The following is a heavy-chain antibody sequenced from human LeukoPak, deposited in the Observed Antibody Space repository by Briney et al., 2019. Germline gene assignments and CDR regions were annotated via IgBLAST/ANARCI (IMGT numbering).Heavy chain of an antibody. D-gene: IGHD5-24*01. J-gene: IGHJ4*02. CDR1: GYTFTSYY. V-gene: IGHV1-69*13. Sequence: AASVKVSCKASGYTFTSYYMHWVRQAPGQGLEWMGGIIPIFGTANYAQKFQGRVTITADESTSTAYMELSSLRSEDTAVYYCARGWQPYYFDYWGQGTLVTVSS. CDR2: IIPIFGTA. CDR3: ARGWQPYYFDY.